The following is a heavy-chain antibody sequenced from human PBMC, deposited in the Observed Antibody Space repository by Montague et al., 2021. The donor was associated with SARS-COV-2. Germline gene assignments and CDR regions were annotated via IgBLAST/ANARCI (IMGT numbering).Heavy chain of an antibody. CDR3: ARGYQLRFLEWSSRQSTFDY. V-gene: IGHV4-34*01. D-gene: IGHD3-3*01. Sequence: SETLSLTCAVYGGSFSGYYWSWIRQPPGKGLEWIGEMNHSGSTSXNPSLKSRVTISVDTSKNQFSLKLSSVTAADTAVYYCARGYQLRFLEWSSRQSTFDYWGQGTLVTVSS. CDR2: MNHSGST. J-gene: IGHJ4*02. CDR1: GGSFSGYY.